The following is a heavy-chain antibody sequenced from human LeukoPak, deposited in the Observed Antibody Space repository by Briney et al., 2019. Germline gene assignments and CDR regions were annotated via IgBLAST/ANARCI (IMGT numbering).Heavy chain of an antibody. D-gene: IGHD6-13*01. J-gene: IGHJ6*02. CDR3: AGLPLAPAGQGYYYYYGLDV. V-gene: IGHV4-59*08. CDR1: GGSISPYY. Sequence: KPSETLSLTCSVSGGSISPYYWSWIRQPPGKGLEWIGYIYYSGSTNYNPSLKSRVTISVDTSKNQFSLKLSSVTAADTAVYYCAGLPLAPAGQGYYYYYGLDVWGQGTTVTVSS. CDR2: IYYSGST.